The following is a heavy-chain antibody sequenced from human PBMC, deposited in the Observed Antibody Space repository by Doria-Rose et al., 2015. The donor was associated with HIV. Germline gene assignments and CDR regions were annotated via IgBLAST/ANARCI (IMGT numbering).Heavy chain of an antibody. Sequence: QITLKESGPVLVKPTETLTLTCTVSGVSLSSPGMGVSWIRQPPGKALEWLANIFADDERSYKTSLKSRPTISRGTSKSQVVFTMTDMDPVDTATYYCARIKSSRWYHKYYFDFWGQGTLVIVSA. V-gene: IGHV2-26*01. CDR1: GVSLSSPGMG. CDR2: IFADDER. CDR3: ARIKSSRWYHKYYFDF. J-gene: IGHJ4*02. D-gene: IGHD6-13*01.